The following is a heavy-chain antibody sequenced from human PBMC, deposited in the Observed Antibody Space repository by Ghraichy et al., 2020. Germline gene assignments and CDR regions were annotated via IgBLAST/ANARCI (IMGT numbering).Heavy chain of an antibody. D-gene: IGHD3-9*01. J-gene: IGHJ4*02. CDR2: ISGSGTST. CDR3: TKGASIGILTGYYY. Sequence: GESLNISCAASGFTFSNYGMSWVRQAPGKGLEWVSAISGSGTSTYYADSVKGRFTISRDNSKNTLYLQMNSLRADDTAVYYCTKGASIGILTGYYYWGQGTLVTVSS. CDR1: GFTFSNYG. V-gene: IGHV3-23*01.